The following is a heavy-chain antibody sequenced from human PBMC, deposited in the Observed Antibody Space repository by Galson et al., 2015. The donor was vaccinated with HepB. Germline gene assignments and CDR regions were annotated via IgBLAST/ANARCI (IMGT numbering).Heavy chain of an antibody. Sequence: SLRLSCAASGFTFSSYSMNWVRQAPGKGLEWVSSISSSSSYIYYADSVKGRFTISRDNAENSLNLQMNSLGAEDTAVYYCATEKYSTNLGDAFDIWGQGILVTVSS. V-gene: IGHV3-21*01. CDR2: ISSSSSYI. J-gene: IGHJ4*02. D-gene: IGHD2-2*01. CDR1: GFTFSSYS. CDR3: ATEKYSTNLGDAFDI.